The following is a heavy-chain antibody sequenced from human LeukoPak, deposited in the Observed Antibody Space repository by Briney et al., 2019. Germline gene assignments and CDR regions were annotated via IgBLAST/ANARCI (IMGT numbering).Heavy chain of an antibody. J-gene: IGHJ4*02. V-gene: IGHV3-21*04. CDR2: ISSSSGYI. Sequence: GGSLRLSCAASGFTFSSYSMNWVRQAPGKGLEWVSSISSSSGYIYYADSVKGRFTISRDNAKNTLYLQMNSLRAADTAVYYCAKDSSIAALDYWGQGTLVTVS. D-gene: IGHD6-6*01. CDR1: GFTFSSYS. CDR3: AKDSSIAALDY.